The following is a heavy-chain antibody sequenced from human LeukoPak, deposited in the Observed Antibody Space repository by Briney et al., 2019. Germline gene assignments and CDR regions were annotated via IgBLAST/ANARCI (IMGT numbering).Heavy chain of an antibody. CDR2: IYYSGST. V-gene: IGHV4-59*08. CDR1: GGSISSYY. D-gene: IGHD6-19*01. CDR3: ATPSSGRDAFDI. J-gene: IGHJ3*02. Sequence: PSETLSLTCTVPGGSISSYYWSWIRQPPGKGLEWIGYIYYSGSTNYNPSLKSRVTISVDTSKNQFSLKLSSVTAADTAVYYCATPSSGRDAFDIWGQGTMVTVSS.